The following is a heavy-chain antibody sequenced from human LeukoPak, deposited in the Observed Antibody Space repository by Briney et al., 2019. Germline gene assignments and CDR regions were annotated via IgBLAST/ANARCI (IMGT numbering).Heavy chain of an antibody. J-gene: IGHJ4*02. V-gene: IGHV4-61*02. CDR3: ARDALHYYDSSGSYSDY. CDR1: GGSISSANYH. CDR2: IHISGAN. D-gene: IGHD3-22*01. Sequence: SQTLSLTCTVSGGSISSANYHWSWIRQPAGKGLEWIGRIHISGANTYNPSLKSRVTMSVDTSKNQFSLKLSSVTAADTAVYYCARDALHYYDSSGSYSDYSSQGTLVTVSS.